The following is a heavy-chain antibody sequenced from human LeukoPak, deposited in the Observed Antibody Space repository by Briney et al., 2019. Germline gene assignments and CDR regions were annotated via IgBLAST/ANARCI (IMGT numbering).Heavy chain of an antibody. CDR3: ARGLGDYGDQFDY. V-gene: IGHV4-59*01. Sequence: PSETLSLTCTVSGGSISSYYWSWIRQPPGKGLEWIGYIYYSGSTNYNPSLKSRVTISVDTSTNQFSLKLSSVTAADTAVYYCARGLGDYGDQFDYWGQGTLVTVSS. CDR1: GGSISSYY. D-gene: IGHD4-17*01. CDR2: IYYSGST. J-gene: IGHJ4*02.